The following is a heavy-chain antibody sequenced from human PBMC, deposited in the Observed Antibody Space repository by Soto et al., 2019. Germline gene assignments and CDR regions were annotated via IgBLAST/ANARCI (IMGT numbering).Heavy chain of an antibody. CDR2: MNPNSGNT. CDR3: ARTTVVTPGWFDP. Sequence: ASVKVSCKASGYTFTSYDINWVRQATGQGLEWMGWMNPNSGNTGYAQKFQGRVTMTRNTSISTAYMELSSLRSEDTAVYYCARTTVVTPGWFDPWGQGTLVTVSS. V-gene: IGHV1-8*01. D-gene: IGHD4-17*01. CDR1: GYTFTSYD. J-gene: IGHJ5*02.